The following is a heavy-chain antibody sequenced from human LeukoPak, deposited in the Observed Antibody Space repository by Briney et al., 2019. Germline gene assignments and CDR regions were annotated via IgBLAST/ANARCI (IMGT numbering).Heavy chain of an antibody. CDR1: GGSISSYL. J-gene: IGHJ4*02. CDR3: ARTGSTVTMLYPFDH. D-gene: IGHD4-17*01. V-gene: IGHV4-59*01. Sequence: SETLSLTCTVSGGSISSYLWSWIRQPPGRGLEWIGYIYYSGSTNYNPSLKSRVSISVDTSKNQFSLKLSSVTAADTAVYYCARTGSTVTMLYPFDHWGQGTLVTVSS. CDR2: IYYSGST.